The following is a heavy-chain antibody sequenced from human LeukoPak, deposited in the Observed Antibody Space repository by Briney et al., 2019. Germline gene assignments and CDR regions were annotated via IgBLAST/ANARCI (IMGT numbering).Heavy chain of an antibody. D-gene: IGHD3-10*01. CDR1: GYRFTSYW. V-gene: IGHV5-51*01. CDR3: ARSMVRGVIIRYYYGMDV. Sequence: GESLKISCKGSGYRFTSYWIGWVRPLPGKGLEWMGIIYPGDSDTRYSPSFQGQVTLSADKSISTAYLQWSSLKASDTAMYYCARSMVRGVIIRYYYGMDVWGQGTTVTVSS. CDR2: IYPGDSDT. J-gene: IGHJ6*02.